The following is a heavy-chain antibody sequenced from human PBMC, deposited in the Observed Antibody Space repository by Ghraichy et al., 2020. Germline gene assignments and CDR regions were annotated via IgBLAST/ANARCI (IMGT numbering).Heavy chain of an antibody. Sequence: GGSLRLSCAASGFTFNNYWMGWVRQAPGKGLEWVADIDQHGSETYYVDSVKGRFTISRDNAKRSLYLQMNSLRAEDTAVYYCTRDQWRLFDFWGQGTLVTVSS. V-gene: IGHV3-7*03. CDR2: IDQHGSET. D-gene: IGHD6-19*01. J-gene: IGHJ4*02. CDR1: GFTFNNYW. CDR3: TRDQWRLFDF.